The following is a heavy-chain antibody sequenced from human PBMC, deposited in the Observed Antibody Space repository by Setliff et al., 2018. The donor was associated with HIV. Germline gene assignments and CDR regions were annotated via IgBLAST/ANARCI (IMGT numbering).Heavy chain of an antibody. CDR3: ARTYSSSWYSSHLWVDY. Sequence: SETLSLTCTVSGGSISGYYWSWIRQPPGKGLEWIGHIYIGSTNYNPSLKSRVTISADTSKNQFSLKLSSVTAADTAVYYCARTYSSSWYSSHLWVDYWGQGTLVTAPQ. CDR1: GGSISGYY. V-gene: IGHV4-4*08. CDR2: IYIGST. J-gene: IGHJ4*02. D-gene: IGHD6-13*01.